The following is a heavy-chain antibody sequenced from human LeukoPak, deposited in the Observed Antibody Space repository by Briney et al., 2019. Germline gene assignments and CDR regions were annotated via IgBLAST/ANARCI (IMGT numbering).Heavy chain of an antibody. D-gene: IGHD6-19*01. V-gene: IGHV1-69*13. CDR1: GGTFSSYA. Sequence: GASVTVSCKASGGTFSSYAISWVRQAPGQGLEWMGGIIPIFGTANYAQKFQGRVTITADESTSTAYMELSSLRSEDTAVYYCARDSGYSSGPLDYWGQGTLVTVSS. J-gene: IGHJ4*02. CDR2: IIPIFGTA. CDR3: ARDSGYSSGPLDY.